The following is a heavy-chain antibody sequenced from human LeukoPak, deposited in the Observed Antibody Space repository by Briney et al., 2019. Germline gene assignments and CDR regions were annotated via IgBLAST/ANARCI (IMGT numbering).Heavy chain of an antibody. CDR2: FYYSGST. J-gene: IGHJ5*02. V-gene: IGHV4-59*01. D-gene: IGHD2-15*01. CDR1: GGSISSYY. Sequence: TASETLSLTCTVSGGSISSYYWSWIRQPPGKGLEWMGCFYYSGSTNYNPSLRSRVTMSVDTSKNQFSLQLRSVSAADTAVYYCARERQDSTYYSGWFDPWGQGTLVTVSS. CDR3: ARERQDSTYYSGWFDP.